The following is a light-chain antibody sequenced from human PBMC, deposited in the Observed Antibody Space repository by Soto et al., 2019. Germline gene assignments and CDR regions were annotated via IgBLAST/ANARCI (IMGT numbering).Light chain of an antibody. J-gene: IGKJ4*01. V-gene: IGKV1-33*01. CDR2: DAS. CDR3: QQYDNLPLT. CDR1: QGIGNA. Sequence: IQMTQSPSSLSASVGDRVTISCRASQGIGNALGWYQQKPGKAPKLLIYDASNLQTGVPSRFSGSGSATDFTFTISSLQPEDIATYYCQQYDNLPLTFGGGTKVDIK.